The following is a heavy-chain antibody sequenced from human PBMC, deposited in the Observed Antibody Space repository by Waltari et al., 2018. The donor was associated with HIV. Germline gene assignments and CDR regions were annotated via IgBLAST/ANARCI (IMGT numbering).Heavy chain of an antibody. D-gene: IGHD2-2*01. CDR1: GFPFSGYW. CDR2: TNSDGNST. CDR3: ARAADCSSSSCPRAFDI. Sequence: EVQLVESGGGLVQPGGSLRLSCAASGFPFSGYWMHWVRTAPGKGLVWVLRTNSDGNSTNYADSVKGRFTISRDNAKNTLYLQMSSLRAEDTAVYYCARAADCSSSSCPRAFDIWGQGTMVTVSS. J-gene: IGHJ3*02. V-gene: IGHV3-74*01.